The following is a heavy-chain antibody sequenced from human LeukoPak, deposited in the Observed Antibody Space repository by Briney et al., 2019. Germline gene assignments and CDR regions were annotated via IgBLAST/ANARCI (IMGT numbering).Heavy chain of an antibody. CDR3: AREGDVDTAHLHWFDP. Sequence: GASVKVSCKASGYTFTSYYMHWLRQAPGQGLEWMGIINPSGGSTSYAQKFQGRVTMTRDTSTSTVYMELSSLRSEDTAVYYCAREGDVDTAHLHWFDPWGQGTLVTVSS. CDR2: INPSGGST. V-gene: IGHV1-46*01. CDR1: GYTFTSYY. J-gene: IGHJ5*02. D-gene: IGHD5-18*01.